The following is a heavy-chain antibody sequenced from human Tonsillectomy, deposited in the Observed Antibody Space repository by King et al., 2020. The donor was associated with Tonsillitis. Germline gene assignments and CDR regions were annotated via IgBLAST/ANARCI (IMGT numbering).Heavy chain of an antibody. CDR1: GFTFSSYW. CDR3: ARGRGGGPDAFDI. CDR2: IKNDGSST. V-gene: IGHV3-74*01. J-gene: IGHJ3*02. D-gene: IGHD3-16*01. Sequence: VQLVESGGGLVQPGGSLRLSCAASGFTFSSYWMHWVRQAPGKGLVWVSRIKNDGSSTSYADSVKGRFTVSKDNAKNTLYLQMNSLRAEDTALYYCARGRGGGPDAFDIWGQGKMVTVPS.